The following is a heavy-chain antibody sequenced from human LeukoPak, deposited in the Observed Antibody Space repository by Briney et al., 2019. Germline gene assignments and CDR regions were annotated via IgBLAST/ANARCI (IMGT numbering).Heavy chain of an antibody. Sequence: GVSLRLSYAASGFTFSSYSMNWVRQARGKGLEWVSSISSSSSYIYYADSVKGRYTISRDNAKNSLYLQMNSLRAEDTAVYYCARGWTAMVTDYWGQGTLVTVSS. CDR1: GFTFSSYS. V-gene: IGHV3-21*01. CDR3: ARGWTAMVTDY. D-gene: IGHD5-18*01. CDR2: ISSSSSYI. J-gene: IGHJ4*02.